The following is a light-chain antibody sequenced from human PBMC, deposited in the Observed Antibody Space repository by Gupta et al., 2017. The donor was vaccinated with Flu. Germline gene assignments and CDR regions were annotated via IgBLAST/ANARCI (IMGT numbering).Light chain of an antibody. CDR3: QQYGSSPPYS. V-gene: IGKV3-20*01. Sequence: EIVLTQSPGTLSSSPGERATRACRASQSVSSSYLAWYQQQPGQAPRLLIYGASTRATGIPDRFSGSGSGTDFTLTISRLEPEYFAVYYCQQYGSSPPYSFGQGTKLEIK. CDR1: QSVSSSY. J-gene: IGKJ2*03. CDR2: GAS.